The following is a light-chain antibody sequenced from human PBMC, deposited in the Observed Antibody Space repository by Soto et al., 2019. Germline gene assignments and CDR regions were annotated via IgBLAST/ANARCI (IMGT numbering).Light chain of an antibody. J-gene: IGLJ2*01. CDR1: SSDVGRHNL. CDR3: CSYAGSTTYVV. V-gene: IGLV2-23*02. Sequence: QSALTQPASVSGSPGQSITISCTGTSSDVGRHNLVSWYQQHPGKAPKLIIYEVSKWPSGVSNRFSGSKSGNTAALTISGLQAEDEADYYCCSYAGSTTYVVFGGGTKLTVL. CDR2: EVS.